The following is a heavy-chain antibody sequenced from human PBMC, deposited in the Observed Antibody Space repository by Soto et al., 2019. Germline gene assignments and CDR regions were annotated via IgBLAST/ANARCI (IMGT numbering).Heavy chain of an antibody. J-gene: IGHJ4*02. D-gene: IGHD2-15*01. CDR1: GGSISSSSYY. CDR2: IYYSGST. Sequence: QLQLQESGPGLVKPSETLSLTCTVSGGSISSSSYYWGWIRQPPGKGLEWIGSIYYSGSTYYNPSLKGRVTISVDTSKNQFSLKLSCVTAADTAVYYCARGGYCSGGSCYAYFDYWGQGTLVTVSS. CDR3: ARGGYCSGGSCYAYFDY. V-gene: IGHV4-39*01.